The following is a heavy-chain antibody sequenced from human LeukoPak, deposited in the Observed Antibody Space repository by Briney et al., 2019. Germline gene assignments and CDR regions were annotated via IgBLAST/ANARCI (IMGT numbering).Heavy chain of an antibody. CDR2: IYSGGST. J-gene: IGHJ6*02. Sequence: GSLRLSCTASGFTVSSNYMSWVRQAPGKGLEWVSVIYSGGSTYYADSVKGRFTISRDNSKNTLYLQMNSLRAEDTAVYYCARVVDTAMVYYGMDVWGQGTTVTVSS. V-gene: IGHV3-53*01. D-gene: IGHD5-18*01. CDR1: GFTVSSNY. CDR3: ARVVDTAMVYYGMDV.